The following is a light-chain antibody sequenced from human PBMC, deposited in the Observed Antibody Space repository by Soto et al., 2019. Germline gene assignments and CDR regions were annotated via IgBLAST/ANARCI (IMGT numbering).Light chain of an antibody. CDR3: QQYGSSPLT. V-gene: IGKV3-20*01. CDR2: GAS. Sequence: EIVMTQSPATLSVSPGERATLSCRASQRVSSSYLAWYQQKPGQAPRLLISGASGRATGTPDRFSGSASGTDFTLTISRLEPEDFAVYYCQQYGSSPLTFGGGTKVDI. J-gene: IGKJ4*01. CDR1: QRVSSSY.